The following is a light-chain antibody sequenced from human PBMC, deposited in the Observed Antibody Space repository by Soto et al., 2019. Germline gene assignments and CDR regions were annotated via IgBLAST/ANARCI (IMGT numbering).Light chain of an antibody. CDR2: DAS. J-gene: IGKJ5*01. Sequence: EIVLTQSPATLSLSPGESATLSCRASRSVSNYLAWYQQKPGQAPRLLIYDASSRPTAIPARFSGSGSGTDFTLTISSLEPEDFAPYYCQQRSNWPITFGQWTRLEIK. CDR1: RSVSNY. CDR3: QQRSNWPIT. V-gene: IGKV3-11*01.